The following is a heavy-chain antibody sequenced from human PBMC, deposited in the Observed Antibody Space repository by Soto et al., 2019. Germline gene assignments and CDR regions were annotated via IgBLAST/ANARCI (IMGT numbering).Heavy chain of an antibody. CDR3: ARDFVYGRTLVKENWYDP. CDR2: ISSSSSYI. D-gene: IGHD4-17*01. Sequence: PGGSLRLSCAASGFTFSSYSMNWVRQAPGKGLEWVSSISSSSSYIYYADSVKGRFTISRDNAKNSLYLQMNSLRAEDTAVYYCARDFVYGRTLVKENWYDPWGQGTLVTVS. V-gene: IGHV3-21*01. J-gene: IGHJ5*02. CDR1: GFTFSSYS.